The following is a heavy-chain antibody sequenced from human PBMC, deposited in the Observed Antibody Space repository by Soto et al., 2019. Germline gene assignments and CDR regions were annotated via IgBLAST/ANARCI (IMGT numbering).Heavy chain of an antibody. CDR1: GGSISSGGYY. J-gene: IGHJ4*02. CDR3: ARDNVRYSYGYDF. V-gene: IGHV4-31*03. Sequence: PSETLSLTCTVSGGSISSGGYYWSWIRQHPGKGLEWIGYIYYSGSTYYNPSLKSRVTISVDTSKNQFSLKLSSVTAADTAVYYCARDNVRYSYGYDFWGQGTLVTVSS. CDR2: IYYSGST. D-gene: IGHD5-18*01.